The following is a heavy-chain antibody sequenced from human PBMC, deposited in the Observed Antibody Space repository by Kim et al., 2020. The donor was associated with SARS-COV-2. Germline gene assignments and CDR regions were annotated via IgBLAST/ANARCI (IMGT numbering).Heavy chain of an antibody. V-gene: IGHV4-31*03. CDR3: ARFLYSSSSYGMDV. CDR1: GGSISSGGYY. CDR2: IYYSGST. J-gene: IGHJ6*02. Sequence: SETLSLTCTVSGGSISSGGYYWSWIRQHPGKGLEWIGYIYYSGSTYYNPSLKSRVTISVDTSKNQFSLKLSSVTAADTAVYYCARFLYSSSSYGMDVWGQGTTVTVSS. D-gene: IGHD6-6*01.